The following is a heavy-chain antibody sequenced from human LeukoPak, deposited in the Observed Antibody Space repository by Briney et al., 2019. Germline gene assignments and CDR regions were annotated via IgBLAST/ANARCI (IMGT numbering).Heavy chain of an antibody. J-gene: IGHJ6*02. V-gene: IGHV1-18*01. CDR2: ISTYNGDA. Sequence: ASVKVSCKASGYIFTNHDVSWVRQAPGQGLEWMGWISTYNGDAEYAEKLQGRVTMTTDISTSTAYMELSSLRSEDTAVYYCARLSEYCSSTSCYFDYYYYGMDVWGQGTTVTVSS. CDR3: ARLSEYCSSTSCYFDYYYYGMDV. D-gene: IGHD2-2*01. CDR1: GYIFTNHD.